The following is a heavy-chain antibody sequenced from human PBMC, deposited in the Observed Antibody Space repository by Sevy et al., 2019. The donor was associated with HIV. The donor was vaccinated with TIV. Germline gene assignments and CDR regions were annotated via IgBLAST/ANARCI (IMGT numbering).Heavy chain of an antibody. V-gene: IGHV3-11*06. J-gene: IGHJ3*02. CDR2: ISSGSTYT. CDR1: GFTFSAYY. D-gene: IGHD2-2*02. Sequence: GGSLRLSCAASGFTFSAYYMTWIRQAPGKGLEWVSYISSGSTYTNYADSVKGRFTVSRDNARNSLYLQMNSLRAEDTAVYYCARNNCSITNCYMGDVFDIWGQGTMVTVSS. CDR3: ARNNCSITNCYMGDVFDI.